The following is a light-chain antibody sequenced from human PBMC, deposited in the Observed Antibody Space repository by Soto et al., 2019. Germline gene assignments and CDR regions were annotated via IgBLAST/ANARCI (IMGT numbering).Light chain of an antibody. V-gene: IGLV1-44*01. CDR2: SNN. CDR3: AAWDDSLNGGV. Sequence: QSVLTPPPSASGTPGQGVTISCSGSSSNIGSNTVNWYQQLPGTAPKLLIYSNNQRPSGVPDRFSGSKSGTSASLAISGLQSEDEADYYCAAWDDSLNGGVFGGGTKVTVL. J-gene: IGLJ3*02. CDR1: SSNIGSNT.